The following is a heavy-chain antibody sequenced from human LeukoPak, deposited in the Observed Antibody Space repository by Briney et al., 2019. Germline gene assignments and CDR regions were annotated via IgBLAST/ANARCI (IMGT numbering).Heavy chain of an antibody. D-gene: IGHD3-10*01. CDR3: ARSWVGELLSPGYSGYYYYYYGMAV. CDR2: INPNSGDT. Sequence: ASVNVSSMPSRYTFTVYYMRRVRQAPGQGGEGMGWINPNSGDTNYTQTLQGRVTITRDTTISTAYMDLSNLRSDATPVSYCARSWVGELLSPGYSGYYYYYYGMAVWGQGTTVTVS. J-gene: IGHJ6*01. V-gene: IGHV1-2*02. CDR1: RYTFTVYY.